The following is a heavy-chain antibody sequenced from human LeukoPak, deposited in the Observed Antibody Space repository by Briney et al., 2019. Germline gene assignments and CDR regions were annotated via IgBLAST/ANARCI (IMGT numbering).Heavy chain of an antibody. CDR1: GYTFTGYY. V-gene: IGHV1-2*02. CDR2: INPNSGGT. D-gene: IGHD3-22*01. Sequence: ASVKVSCKASGYTFTGYYMYWVRQAPGQGLEWMGWINPNSGGTNYAQKFQGRVTMTRDTSISTAYMELSRLRSDDTAVYYCARDQGEYYYDSSGYKTRYYYMDVWGKGTTVTVSS. J-gene: IGHJ6*03. CDR3: ARDQGEYYYDSSGYKTRYYYMDV.